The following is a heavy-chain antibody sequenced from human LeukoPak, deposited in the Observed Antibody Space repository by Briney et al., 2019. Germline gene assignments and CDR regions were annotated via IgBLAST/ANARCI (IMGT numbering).Heavy chain of an antibody. V-gene: IGHV1-69*05. Sequence: ASVKVSCKASGGTFSSYAISWVRQAPGQGLEWMGRIIPIFGTANYAQKFQGRVTITTDESTSTAYMELSSLRSEYTAVYYCARDIQDPRDYYDSSGYTLDYWGQGTLVTVS. D-gene: IGHD3-22*01. CDR1: GGTFSSYA. CDR3: ARDIQDPRDYYDSSGYTLDY. J-gene: IGHJ4*02. CDR2: IIPIFGTA.